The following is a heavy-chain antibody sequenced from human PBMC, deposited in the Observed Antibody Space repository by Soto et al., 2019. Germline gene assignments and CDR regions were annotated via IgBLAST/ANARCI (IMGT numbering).Heavy chain of an antibody. CDR3: TRHALQYCGGDCYLLPYFDL. Sequence: EVQLVESGGGLVQPGGSLKLSCAASGFTFSGSAMHWVRQASGKGLEWVGRIRSKANNYATAYAASVKGRFTISRDDSKNTAYLKMNSLKTEDTAVYYCTRHALQYCGGDCYLLPYFDLWGRGTLVTVSS. D-gene: IGHD2-21*02. CDR2: IRSKANNYAT. CDR1: GFTFSGSA. J-gene: IGHJ2*01. V-gene: IGHV3-73*02.